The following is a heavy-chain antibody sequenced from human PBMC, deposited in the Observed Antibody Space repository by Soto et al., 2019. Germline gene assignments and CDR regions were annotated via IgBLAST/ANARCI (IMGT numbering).Heavy chain of an antibody. V-gene: IGHV3-23*01. CDR3: ERGHDIYYYYGIDV. Sequence: EVQLLESGGGLVQPGGSLRLSCAASGFTFSSYAMSWVRQAPGKGLEWVSAISGSGGSTYYADSVKGRFTISRDNSKNTLYVQMNSLRAEDRAVYYCERGHDIYYYYGIDVWGQVTTVTVSS. CDR2: ISGSGGST. J-gene: IGHJ6*02. CDR1: GFTFSSYA.